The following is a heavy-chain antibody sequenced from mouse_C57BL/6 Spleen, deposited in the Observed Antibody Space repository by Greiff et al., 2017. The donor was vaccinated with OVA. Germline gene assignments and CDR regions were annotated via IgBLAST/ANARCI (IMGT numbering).Heavy chain of an antibody. CDR3: ARSTGTDAMDY. CDR2: INPSSGYT. J-gene: IGHJ4*01. Sequence: VKVVESGAELARPGASVKMSCKASGYTFTSYTMHWVKQRPGQGLEWIGYINPSSGYTKYNQKFKDKATLTADKSSSTAYMQLSSLTSEDSAVYYCARSTGTDAMDYWGQGTSVTVSS. CDR1: GYTFTSYT. V-gene: IGHV1-4*01. D-gene: IGHD4-1*01.